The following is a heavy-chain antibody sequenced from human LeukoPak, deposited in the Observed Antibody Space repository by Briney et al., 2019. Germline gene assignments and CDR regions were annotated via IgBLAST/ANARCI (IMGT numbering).Heavy chain of an antibody. Sequence: SETLSLTCSVFGGSVGSSFWNWIRLSPGKGLEWIGYISYNGRTNYSPSLRSRAIISIDTSKNQVSLNLTSVTAADTALYYCARDRSATYYNFDVWGQGTLVSVSA. CDR2: ISYNGRT. CDR1: GGSVGSSF. V-gene: IGHV4-59*02. D-gene: IGHD3-22*01. J-gene: IGHJ3*01. CDR3: ARDRSATYYNFDV.